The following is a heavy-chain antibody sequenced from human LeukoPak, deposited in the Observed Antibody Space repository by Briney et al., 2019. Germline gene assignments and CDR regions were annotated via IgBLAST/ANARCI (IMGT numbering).Heavy chain of an antibody. D-gene: IGHD3-10*01. CDR1: GYTFTSYY. Sequence: ASVKVSCKASGYTFTSYYIHWVRQAPGQGLEWMGWINAGNGNTKYSQKFQGRVTITRDTSASTAYMELSSLRSEDTAVYYCARQGDLVRGVITYYYYGMDVWGQGTTITVSS. V-gene: IGHV1-3*01. CDR2: INAGNGNT. CDR3: ARQGDLVRGVITYYYYGMDV. J-gene: IGHJ6*02.